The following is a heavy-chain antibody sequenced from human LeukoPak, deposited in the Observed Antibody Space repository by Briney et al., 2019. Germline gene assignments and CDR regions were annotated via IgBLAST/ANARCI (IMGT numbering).Heavy chain of an antibody. CDR3: ARESGSRSYYYYMDV. CDR1: GFTFSSHG. CDR2: ISSTSSYI. V-gene: IGHV3-21*01. J-gene: IGHJ6*03. Sequence: GGTQRLSCAASGFTFSSHGMSWVRQAPGKGLEWVSSISSTSSYIYYADSVKGRFTISRDKDKNSVYLQMTSLRAEDTAVYYCARESGSRSYYYYMDVWGKGTTVTVSS. D-gene: IGHD2-2*01.